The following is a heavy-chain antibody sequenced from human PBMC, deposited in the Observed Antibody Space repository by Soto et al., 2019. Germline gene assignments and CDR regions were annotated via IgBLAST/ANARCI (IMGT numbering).Heavy chain of an antibody. CDR2: IIPIFGTA. CDR1: GGTFSSYA. J-gene: IGHJ5*02. Sequence: QVQLVQSGAEVKKPGSSVNVSCKSSGGTFSSYAISWVRQAPGQGLEWMGGIIPIFGTANYAQKFQGRVTITAAESTRTAYMELSSLRSEDTAVYSCARLDIVVVGQGWFDPCGQGNLVTVSS. D-gene: IGHD2-15*01. V-gene: IGHV1-69*01. CDR3: ARLDIVVVGQGWFDP.